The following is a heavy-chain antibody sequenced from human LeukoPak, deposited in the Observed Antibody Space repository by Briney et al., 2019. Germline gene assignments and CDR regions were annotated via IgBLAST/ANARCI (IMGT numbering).Heavy chain of an antibody. V-gene: IGHV3-23*05. J-gene: IGHJ6*02. CDR2: VGSDNKP. Sequence: SGGSLRLSCEASGFTFSAYAMTWVRQAPGKGLEWVSSVGSDNKPHYSESVKGRFAISRDNSKSMLFLQLNSLRAEDTALYYCAGDLHYYVAMDVWGQGTTVTVSS. D-gene: IGHD3-10*02. CDR3: AGDLHYYVAMDV. CDR1: GFTFSAYA.